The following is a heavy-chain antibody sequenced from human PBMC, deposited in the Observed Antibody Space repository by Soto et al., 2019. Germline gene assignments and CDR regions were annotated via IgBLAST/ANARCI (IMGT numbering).Heavy chain of an antibody. Sequence: GGSVRLSCASSCFIFENFGMSWVRQAPGKGLEWISSISGSGFKKYYADSVKGRFTISRDNSKSTVYLELNNLSAEDTAVYHCAKNQGVELVPLATVDWFDPWGQGSVVTAPQ. D-gene: IGHD1-26*01. J-gene: IGHJ5*02. CDR1: CFIFENFG. CDR3: AKNQGVELVPLATVDWFDP. CDR2: ISGSGFKK. V-gene: IGHV3-23*01.